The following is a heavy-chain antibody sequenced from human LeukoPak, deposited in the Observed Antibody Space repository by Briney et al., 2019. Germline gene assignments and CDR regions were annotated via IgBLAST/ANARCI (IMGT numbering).Heavy chain of an antibody. D-gene: IGHD2-8*01. J-gene: IGHJ6*02. CDR3: AREDVVLVDAVRYYYYGMDV. Sequence: ASVTVSCTASGYNFISYYMHWVRQAPGQGLEWMGIINPSGGSTSYAQKFQDRVTMTRDRSTSTVYMELSSLKSEDTAVYYWAREDVVLVDAVRYYYYGMDVWGQGTTVTVSS. CDR2: INPSGGST. CDR1: GYNFISYY. V-gene: IGHV1-46*01.